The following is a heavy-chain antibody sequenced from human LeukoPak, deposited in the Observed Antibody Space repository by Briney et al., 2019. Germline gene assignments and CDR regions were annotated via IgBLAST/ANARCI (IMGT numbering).Heavy chain of an antibody. Sequence: GGSLRPSCAASGFTFSSYAMSWVRQAPGKGLEWVSAISGSGGSTYYADSVKGRFTISRGNSKNTLYLQMNSLGAEDTAVYYCAKTEMATTYFDYWGQGTLVTVSS. J-gene: IGHJ4*02. CDR1: GFTFSSYA. CDR2: ISGSGGST. D-gene: IGHD5-24*01. CDR3: AKTEMATTYFDY. V-gene: IGHV3-23*01.